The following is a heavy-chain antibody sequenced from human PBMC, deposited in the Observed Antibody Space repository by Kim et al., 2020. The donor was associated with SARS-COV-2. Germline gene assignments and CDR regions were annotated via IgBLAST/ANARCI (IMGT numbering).Heavy chain of an antibody. J-gene: IGHJ4*02. D-gene: IGHD3-22*01. CDR3: ATSSRGTYGYDYTCVPDY. CDR2: IKHDGSEK. Sequence: GGSLRLSCAASGFAFSSLWMSWVRQAPGKGLEWMAHIKHDGSEKHYVDSVQGRFTISRDNARNSLYLQMNSLRAEDTALYYCATSSRGTYGYDYTCVPDYSGQRTLVTVS. CDR1: GFAFSSLW. V-gene: IGHV3-7*01.